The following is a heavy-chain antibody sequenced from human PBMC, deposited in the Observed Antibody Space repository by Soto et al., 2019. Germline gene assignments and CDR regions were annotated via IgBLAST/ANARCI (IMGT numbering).Heavy chain of an antibody. Sequence: SETLSLTCAVSGGSISSGGYSWSWIRQPPGKGLEWTGYIYHSGSTYYNPSLKSRVTISVDRSKNQFSLKLSSVTAADTAVYYCARGGVDYYDSSGYYFSPYYFDYWGQGTLVTVSS. V-gene: IGHV4-30-2*01. J-gene: IGHJ4*02. D-gene: IGHD3-22*01. CDR3: ARGGVDYYDSSGYYFSPYYFDY. CDR2: IYHSGST. CDR1: GGSISSGGYS.